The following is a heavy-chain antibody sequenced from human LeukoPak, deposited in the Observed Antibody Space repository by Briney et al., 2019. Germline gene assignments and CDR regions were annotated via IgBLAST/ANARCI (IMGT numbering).Heavy chain of an antibody. CDR1: GYTFTSYY. J-gene: IGHJ4*02. Sequence: GASVKVSCKASGYTFTSYYMHWVRQAPGQGLEWMGIINPSDGSTNYAQKFQGRVTMTRDRSRSTVYLELSSLRSEDTAVYYCTRPKDSGSRLFLFDYWGQGTLVTVSS. V-gene: IGHV1-46*01. CDR2: INPSDGST. CDR3: TRPKDSGSRLFLFDY. D-gene: IGHD1-26*01.